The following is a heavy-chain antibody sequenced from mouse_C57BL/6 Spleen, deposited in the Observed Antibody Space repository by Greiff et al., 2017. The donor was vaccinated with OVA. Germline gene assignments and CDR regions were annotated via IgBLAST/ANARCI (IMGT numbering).Heavy chain of an antibody. CDR3: ARYGSLHYFDY. V-gene: IGHV5-12*01. Sequence: EVMLVESGGGLVQPGGSLKLSCAASGFTFSDYYMYWVRQTPEKRLEWVAYISNGGGSTYYPDTVKGRFTISRDNAKNTLYLQMSRLKSEDTAMYYCARYGSLHYFDYWGQGTTLTVSS. D-gene: IGHD1-1*01. J-gene: IGHJ2*01. CDR1: GFTFSDYY. CDR2: ISNGGGST.